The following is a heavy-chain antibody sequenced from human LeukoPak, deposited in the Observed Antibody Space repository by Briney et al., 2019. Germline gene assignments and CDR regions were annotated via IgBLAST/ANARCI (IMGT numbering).Heavy chain of an antibody. J-gene: IGHJ4*02. CDR3: TVTGYSYGRDY. V-gene: IGHV3-73*01. CDR2: IRSKANSYAT. Sequence: GGSLKLSCAASGFTFSGSAMHWVRQASGKGLEWVGRIRSKANSYATAYAASVKGRFTISRDDSKNTAYLQMNSLKTEDTAVYYCTVTGYSYGRDYWGQGTLVTVSS. D-gene: IGHD5-18*01. CDR1: GFTFSGSA.